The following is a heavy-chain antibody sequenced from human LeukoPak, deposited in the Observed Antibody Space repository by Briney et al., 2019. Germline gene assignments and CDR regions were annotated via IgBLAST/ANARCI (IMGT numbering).Heavy chain of an antibody. J-gene: IGHJ4*02. CDR2: ISWNSGSI. V-gene: IGHV3-9*01. CDR3: AKVTLYYYDSSESYFDY. D-gene: IGHD3-22*01. Sequence: GESLRLSCAASGFTFDDYAMHWVRQAPGKGLEWVSGISWNSGSIGYADSVKGRFTISRDNAKNSLYLQMNSLRAEDTALYYCAKVTLYYYDSSESYFDYWGQGTLVTVSS. CDR1: GFTFDDYA.